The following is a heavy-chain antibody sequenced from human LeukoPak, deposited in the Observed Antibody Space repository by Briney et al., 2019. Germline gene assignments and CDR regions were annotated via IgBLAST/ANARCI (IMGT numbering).Heavy chain of an antibody. Sequence: PGRSLRLSCAASGFTFSSYGMHWVRQAPGKGLEWVAVISYDGSNKYYADSVKGRFTVSRDNSKNTLYLQMTSLRVEDTAVYYCAKELAYAYYFDVWGKGTTVTVSS. CDR3: AKELAYAYYFDV. V-gene: IGHV3-30*18. CDR2: ISYDGSNK. D-gene: IGHD1-1*01. CDR1: GFTFSSYG. J-gene: IGHJ6*03.